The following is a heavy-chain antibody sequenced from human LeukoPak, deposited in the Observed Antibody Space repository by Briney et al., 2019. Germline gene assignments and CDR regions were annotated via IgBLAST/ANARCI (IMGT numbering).Heavy chain of an antibody. CDR2: MNPNSGNT. V-gene: IGHV1-8*01. J-gene: IGHJ6*03. D-gene: IGHD6-19*01. CDR1: GYTFTSYD. CDR3: ARVSRGYSSGWYISNYYYYYMDV. Sequence: GASVKVSCKASGYTFTSYDINWVRQATGQGLEWMGWMNPNSGNTGYAQKFQVRVTMTRNTSISTAYMELSSLRSEDTAVCYCARVSRGYSSGWYISNYYYYYMDVWGKGTTVTVSS.